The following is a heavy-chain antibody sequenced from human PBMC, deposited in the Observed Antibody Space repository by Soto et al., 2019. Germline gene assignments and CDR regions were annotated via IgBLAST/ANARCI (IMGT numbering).Heavy chain of an antibody. Sequence: QVQLQESGPGLVKPSQTLSLTCTVSGGSISSGGYYWSWIRQHPGKGLEWIGYIYYSGSTYYNPSLKSRVTISVDTSKNQFSLKLSSVTAADTAVYYCARGRGRFGEFPPDYFDYWGQGTLVTVSS. CDR1: GGSISSGGYY. J-gene: IGHJ4*02. CDR3: ARGRGRFGEFPPDYFDY. V-gene: IGHV4-31*03. D-gene: IGHD3-10*01. CDR2: IYYSGST.